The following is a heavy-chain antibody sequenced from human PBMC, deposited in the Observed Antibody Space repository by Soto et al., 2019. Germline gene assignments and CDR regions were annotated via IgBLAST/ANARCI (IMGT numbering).Heavy chain of an antibody. J-gene: IGHJ4*02. Sequence: QVQLVESGGGVVQPGRSLRLSCAASGFTFSSYGMHWVRQAPGKGLEWVAVISYDGSNTYYADSVKGRFTISRDNSKNTLYMQMNSLRAEDTAVYYCAKVQEERGSGWYGGSNDYWGQGTLGTVSS. D-gene: IGHD6-19*01. CDR1: GFTFSSYG. V-gene: IGHV3-30*18. CDR3: AKVQEERGSGWYGGSNDY. CDR2: ISYDGSNT.